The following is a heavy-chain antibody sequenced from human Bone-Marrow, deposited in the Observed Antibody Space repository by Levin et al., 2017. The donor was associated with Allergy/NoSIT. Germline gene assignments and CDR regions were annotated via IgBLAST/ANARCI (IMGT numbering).Heavy chain of an antibody. V-gene: IGHV4-30-4*01. CDR1: GASVSSANYY. D-gene: IGHD3-22*01. CDR3: STMQDRDAFDM. CDR2: IYYTGAT. J-gene: IGHJ3*02. Sequence: KSSETLSLTCTVSGASVSSANYYWTWIRQLPGKGLEWIGYIYYTGATYYNPSLSSRLSISVDTSKNQFSLKVFSVTAADTAVYYCSTMQDRDAFDMWGQGTMVTVSS.